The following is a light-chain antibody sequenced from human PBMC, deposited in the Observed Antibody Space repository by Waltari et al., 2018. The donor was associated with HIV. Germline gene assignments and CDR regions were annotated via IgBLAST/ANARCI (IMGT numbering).Light chain of an antibody. CDR2: DKN. V-gene: IGLV1-51*01. Sequence: QSVLTQPPSVSAAPGQKVTISCSVSSTFGNDFVSWYQHLPGSAPKLLIYDKNKRPSGISGRFSGAKSGTSATLGSTGLQTGDDADYYCGTWDASLSVGVFGGGTKLTVL. CDR1: SSTFGNDF. J-gene: IGLJ3*02. CDR3: GTWDASLSVGV.